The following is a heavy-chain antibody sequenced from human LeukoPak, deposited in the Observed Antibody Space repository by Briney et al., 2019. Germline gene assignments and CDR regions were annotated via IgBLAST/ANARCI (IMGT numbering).Heavy chain of an antibody. V-gene: IGHV3-48*01. CDR1: GFTLSSHD. J-gene: IGHJ3*02. D-gene: IGHD3-10*01. CDR2: ISSSGSIT. CDR3: ARPGITAFDI. Sequence: GGSLRLSCVASGFTLSSHDINWVRQAPGKGLEWVSHISSSGSITYYGDSVKGRITISRDNAKNSVSLYMNSLRAEDSAVYYCARPGITAFDIWGQGTMVTVSS.